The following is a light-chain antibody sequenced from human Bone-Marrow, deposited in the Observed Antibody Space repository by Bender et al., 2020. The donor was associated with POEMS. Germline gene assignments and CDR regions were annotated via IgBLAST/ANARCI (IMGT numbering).Light chain of an antibody. CDR3: QLWDNDNEHVV. J-gene: IGLJ2*01. CDR1: NIGSES. Sequence: SYVLTQPPSVSVAPGQTATITCDAENIGSESVHWYQQKPGQAPVMVIYEDSDRPSGIPERFSGSNSGNTATLTISRVEVGDEADYYCQLWDNDNEHVVFGGGTQLTVL. CDR2: EDS. V-gene: IGLV3-21*02.